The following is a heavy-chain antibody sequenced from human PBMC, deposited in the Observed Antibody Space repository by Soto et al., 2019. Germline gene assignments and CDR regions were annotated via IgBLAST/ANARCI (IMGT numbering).Heavy chain of an antibody. V-gene: IGHV3-11*01. J-gene: IGHJ6*02. CDR3: ARDQGIVGATTPYYYYGMDV. Sequence: QVQLVESGGGLVKPGGSLRLSCAASGFTFSDYYMSWIRQAPGKGLEWVSYISSSGSTIYYADSVKGRFTISRDNAKNSLYLQMNSLRAEDTAVYYCARDQGIVGATTPYYYYGMDVWGRGTTVTVSS. CDR1: GFTFSDYY. D-gene: IGHD1-26*01. CDR2: ISSSGSTI.